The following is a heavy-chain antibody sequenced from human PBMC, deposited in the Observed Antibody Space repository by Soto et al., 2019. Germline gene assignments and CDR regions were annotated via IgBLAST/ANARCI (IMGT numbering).Heavy chain of an antibody. V-gene: IGHV5-10-1*01. J-gene: IGHJ6*02. D-gene: IGHD3-10*01. CDR2: IDPSDSYT. Sequence: PGESLKISCKGSGYSFTSYWISWVRQMPGKGLEWMGRIDPSDSYTNYSPSFQGHVTISADKSISTAYLQWSSLKASDTAMYYCARQDLWVVRGVITYGMDVWGQGTTVTVSS. CDR3: ARQDLWVVRGVITYGMDV. CDR1: GYSFTSYW.